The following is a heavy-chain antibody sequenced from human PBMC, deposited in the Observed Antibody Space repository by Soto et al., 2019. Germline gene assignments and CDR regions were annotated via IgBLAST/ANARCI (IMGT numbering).Heavy chain of an antibody. CDR3: ARDAVPGIADYYFDY. J-gene: IGHJ4*02. Sequence: AGGSLRLSCAASGFTFSSYAMHWVRQAPGKGLEWVAVISYDGSNKYYADSVEGRFTISRDNSKNTLYLQMNSLRAEDTAVYYCARDAVPGIADYYFDYWGQGTLVTVSS. D-gene: IGHD6-13*01. CDR2: ISYDGSNK. V-gene: IGHV3-30-3*01. CDR1: GFTFSSYA.